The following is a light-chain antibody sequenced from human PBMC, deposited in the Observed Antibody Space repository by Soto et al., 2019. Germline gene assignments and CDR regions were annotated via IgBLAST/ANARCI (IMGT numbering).Light chain of an antibody. CDR1: QSVSTY. J-gene: IGKJ5*01. V-gene: IGKV1-39*01. Sequence: DMQMTQSPSSLSTSVGDRVTITCRTSQSVSTYLNWYQQRPGKAPKLLIYGASSLQGGVPSRFSGSGSGTDFTLTIGSLQPDDFATYYCQQSYSTPITFGQGTRLEIK. CDR2: GAS. CDR3: QQSYSTPIT.